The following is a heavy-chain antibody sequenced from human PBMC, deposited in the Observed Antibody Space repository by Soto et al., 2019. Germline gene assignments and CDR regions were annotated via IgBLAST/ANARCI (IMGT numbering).Heavy chain of an antibody. Sequence: SETLSLTCTVSGGSISSSSYYWGWIRQPPGKGLEWIGSIYYSGSTYYNPSLKSRVTISVDTSKNQFSLKLSSVTAADTAVYYCARHWPVNYYYYGMDVWGQGTTVTVSS. CDR3: ARHWPVNYYYYGMDV. CDR1: GGSISSSSYY. CDR2: IYYSGST. V-gene: IGHV4-39*01. J-gene: IGHJ6*02.